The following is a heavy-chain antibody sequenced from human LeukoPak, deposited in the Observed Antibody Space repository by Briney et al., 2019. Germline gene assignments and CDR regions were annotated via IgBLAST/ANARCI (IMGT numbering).Heavy chain of an antibody. J-gene: IGHJ4*02. CDR1: GYSISSGYY. V-gene: IGHV4-38-2*02. CDR3: ARLSSIKGFDY. CDR2: IYHSGST. Sequence: SETLSLTCTVSGYSISSGYYWGWIRQPPGKGLEWIGSIYHSGSTYYNPSLKSRVTISVDTSKNQFSLKLSSVTAADTAVYYCARLSSIKGFDYWGQGTLVTVSS. D-gene: IGHD1-14*01.